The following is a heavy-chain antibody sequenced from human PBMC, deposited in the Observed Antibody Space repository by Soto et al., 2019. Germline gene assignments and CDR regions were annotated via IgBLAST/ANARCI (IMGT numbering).Heavy chain of an antibody. CDR1: GFTFSSYS. CDR3: ARVTYCSSASCSTGWFDP. Sequence: GGSLRLSCAASGFTFSSYSTNWVRQAPGKGLEWVSSISSSSSYIYYADSVKGRFTISRDNAKNSLYLQMNSLRAEDTAVYYCARVTYCSSASCSTGWFDPWGQGTLVTVSS. J-gene: IGHJ5*02. V-gene: IGHV3-21*01. D-gene: IGHD2-2*01. CDR2: ISSSSSYI.